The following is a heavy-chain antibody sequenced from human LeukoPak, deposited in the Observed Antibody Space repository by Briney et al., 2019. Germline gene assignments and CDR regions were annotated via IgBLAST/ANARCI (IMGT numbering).Heavy chain of an antibody. D-gene: IGHD5-12*01. CDR3: ARGDYDYNY. J-gene: IGHJ4*02. Sequence: NPSETLSLTCALSGDSFSSGYWSWIRQPPGKGLEWIGYIYYSGTTNANPSLESRVTVSVDTSKKYCSLKLTSVTAADTAVYYCARGDYDYNYWGQGTLVTVSS. V-gene: IGHV4-59*01. CDR1: GDSFSSGY. CDR2: IYYSGTT.